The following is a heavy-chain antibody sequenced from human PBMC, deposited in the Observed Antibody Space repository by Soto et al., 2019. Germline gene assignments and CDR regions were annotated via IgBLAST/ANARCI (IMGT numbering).Heavy chain of an antibody. D-gene: IGHD5-12*01. CDR2: IIPIFGTA. J-gene: IGHJ4*02. V-gene: IGHV1-69*13. Sequence: SVKVSCKASGGTFSSYAISWVRQAPGQGLEWMGGIIPIFGTANYAQKFQGRVTITADESTSTAYMELSSLRSEDTAVYYCASTRWLQHNPNPYYFDYWGQGTLVTVSS. CDR1: GGTFSSYA. CDR3: ASTRWLQHNPNPYYFDY.